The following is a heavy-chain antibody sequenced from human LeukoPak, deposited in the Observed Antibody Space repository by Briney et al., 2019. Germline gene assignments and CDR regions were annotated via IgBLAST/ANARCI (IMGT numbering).Heavy chain of an antibody. V-gene: IGHV3-49*02. CDR3: TRHLADYSDY. Sequence: VGFIRSKAYGGTTEYAASVKGRFTISRDDSKSIAYLQMSSLKTEDTAVYYCTRHLADYSDYWGQGALVTVSS. CDR2: IRSKAYGGTT. J-gene: IGHJ4*02.